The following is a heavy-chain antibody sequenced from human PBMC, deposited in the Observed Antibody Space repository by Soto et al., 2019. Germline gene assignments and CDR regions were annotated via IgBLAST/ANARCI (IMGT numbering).Heavy chain of an antibody. CDR1: GGSISSGGYS. J-gene: IGHJ4*02. V-gene: IGHV4-30-2*01. Sequence: PSETLSLTCAVSGGSISSGGYSWSWIRQPPGKGLEWIGYIYHSGSTYYNPSLKSRVTISVDRSKNQFSLKLSSVTAADTAVYYCARVPLIRYDSSGYYFDDWGQGTLVTVSS. CDR3: ARVPLIRYDSSGYYFDD. D-gene: IGHD3-22*01. CDR2: IYHSGST.